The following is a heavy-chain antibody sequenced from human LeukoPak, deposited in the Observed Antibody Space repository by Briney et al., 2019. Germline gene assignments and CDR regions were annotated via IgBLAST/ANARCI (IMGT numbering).Heavy chain of an antibody. CDR1: GYTFIDYG. Sequence: GASVTVSCTASGYTFIDYGITWVRQAPGQGLEWMGWINAYNANTNYAQKLQGRVTMTTDTSTSTAYMELRSLRSDDTAVYYCARERSGWYFSNWGQGTPVIVSS. CDR3: ARERSGWYFSN. CDR2: INAYNANT. D-gene: IGHD6-19*01. V-gene: IGHV1-18*01. J-gene: IGHJ4*02.